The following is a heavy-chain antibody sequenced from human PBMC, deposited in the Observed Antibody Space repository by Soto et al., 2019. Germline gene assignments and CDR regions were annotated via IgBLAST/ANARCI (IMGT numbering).Heavy chain of an antibody. CDR2: IKTDGSEK. CDR3: ASSMGRGGNDY. D-gene: IGHD3-10*01. J-gene: IGHJ4*02. Sequence: EVQLVESGGGLVQPGGSLRLSCGASGFTFRDYWMRWVRQAPGKGLESVANIKTDGSEKYYVDPVKGRLTISKDNAKNSLYLQMNSLRAEDTAVYYCASSMGRGGNDYWGQGTLVTVSS. V-gene: IGHV3-7*05. CDR1: GFTFRDYW.